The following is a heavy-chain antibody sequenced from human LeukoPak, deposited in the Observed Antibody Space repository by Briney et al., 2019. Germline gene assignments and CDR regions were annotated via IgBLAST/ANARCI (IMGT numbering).Heavy chain of an antibody. J-gene: IGHJ4*02. CDR3: TKYSGGIDY. D-gene: IGHD5-18*01. CDR2: IRSKAYGGIT. Sequence: GGSLRLSCTSSGFTFGDYAMSWFRQAPGKGLEWVAFIRSKAYGGITEYAASVKGRFTISRDDSKSIAYLQMNSVKAEDTGVYYCTKYSGGIDYWGQGTLVTVSS. V-gene: IGHV3-49*03. CDR1: GFTFGDYA.